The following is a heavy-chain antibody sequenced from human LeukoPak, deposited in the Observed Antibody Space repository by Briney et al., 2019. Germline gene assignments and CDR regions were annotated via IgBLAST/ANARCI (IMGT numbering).Heavy chain of an antibody. D-gene: IGHD2-15*01. CDR2: INHSGST. J-gene: IGHJ6*03. CDR3: ASSRGGYYYMDV. V-gene: IGHV4-34*01. Sequence: PSETLSLTCAVYGGSFSGYYWSWIRQPQGKGLEWIGEINHSGSTNYNPSLKSRVTISVDTSKNQFSLKLSSVTAADTAVYYCASSRGGYYYMDVWGKGTTVTVSS. CDR1: GGSFSGYY.